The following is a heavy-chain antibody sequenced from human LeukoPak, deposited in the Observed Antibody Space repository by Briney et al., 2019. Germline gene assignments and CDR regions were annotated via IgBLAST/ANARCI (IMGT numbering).Heavy chain of an antibody. CDR2: ISCSGCST. CDR1: GFTFSSYA. Sequence: PGGSLRLSCAASGFTFSSYAMSWVRQAPGEGLEWVLVISCSGCSTYYADTVKGRFTISRDNSKNTVYLQMNSLRAEDTAVYYCAKGSDLWFGETWGQGTLVTVSS. J-gene: IGHJ4*02. D-gene: IGHD3-10*01. CDR3: AKGSDLWFGET. V-gene: IGHV3-23*01.